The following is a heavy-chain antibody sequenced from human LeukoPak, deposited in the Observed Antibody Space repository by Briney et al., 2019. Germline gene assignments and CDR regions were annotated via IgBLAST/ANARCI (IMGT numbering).Heavy chain of an antibody. D-gene: IGHD3-3*01. J-gene: IGHJ4*02. CDR2: ISSSSSYI. CDR1: GFTFSSYS. CDR3: AKDLWSGPTGLDY. V-gene: IGHV3-21*01. Sequence: GGSLRLSCAASGFTFSSYSMNWVRQAPGKGLEWVSSISSSSSYIYYADSVKGRFTISRDNSKNTLYLQMNSLRAEDTAVYYCAKDLWSGPTGLDYWGQGTLVTVSS.